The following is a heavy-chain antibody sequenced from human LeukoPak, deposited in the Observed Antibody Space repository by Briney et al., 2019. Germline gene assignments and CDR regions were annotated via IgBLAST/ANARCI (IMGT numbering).Heavy chain of an antibody. V-gene: IGHV2-5*01. J-gene: IGHJ3*02. CDR2: IYWNDDK. D-gene: IGHD4-17*01. Sequence: ESGPTLVNPTQTLTLTCTFSGFSLSTPGVGVGLIRQPPGKALEWLALIYWNDDKRYSPSLKSRLTITKDTSKNQVVLTMTNMDPVDTATYYCAHSGTVTTPHDAFDMWGQGTMVTVSS. CDR3: AHSGTVTTPHDAFDM. CDR1: GFSLSTPGVG.